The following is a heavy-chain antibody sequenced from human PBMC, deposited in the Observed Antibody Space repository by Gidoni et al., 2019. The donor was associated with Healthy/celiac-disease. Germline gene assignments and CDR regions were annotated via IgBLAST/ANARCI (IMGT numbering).Heavy chain of an antibody. CDR1: GFTFSGSA. Sequence: EVQLVESGGGWVQPGGSLKLSCAASGFTFSGSAMHWVRQASGKGLEWVGRIRSKANSYATAYAASVKGRFTISRDDSKNTAYLQMNSLKTEDTAVYYCTRSNPPEPNWGQGTLVTVSS. CDR2: IRSKANSYAT. V-gene: IGHV3-73*01. J-gene: IGHJ4*02. CDR3: TRSNPPEPN.